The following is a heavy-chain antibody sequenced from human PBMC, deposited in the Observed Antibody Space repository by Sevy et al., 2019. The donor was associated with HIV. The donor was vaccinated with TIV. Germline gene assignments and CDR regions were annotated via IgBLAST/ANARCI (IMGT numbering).Heavy chain of an antibody. D-gene: IGHD3-22*01. CDR3: ATSRSGYFDSSGYYIY. V-gene: IGHV5-51*01. CDR1: GYSFTSHW. J-gene: IGHJ4*02. CDR2: IYPDDSET. Sequence: GESLKISCEASGYSFTSHWIGWVRHMPGKGLEWMGIIYPDDSETRYSPSFQGQVTFSADKSISTAYLQWSSLKASDTAMYYCATSRSGYFDSSGYYIYWGQGTMVTVSS.